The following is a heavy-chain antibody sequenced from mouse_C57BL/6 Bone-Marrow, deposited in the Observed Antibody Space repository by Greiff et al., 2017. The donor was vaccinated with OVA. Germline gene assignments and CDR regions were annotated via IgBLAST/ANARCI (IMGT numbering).Heavy chain of an antibody. Sequence: VQLQQSGPELVKPGASVKISCKASGYSFTGYYMNWVKQSPEKSLEWIGEINPSTGDTTYNQKFKAKATLTVDKSSSTAYMQLKSLTSEDSAVYYCARGGTSPFAYWGQGTLVTVSA. D-gene: IGHD4-1*01. CDR3: ARGGTSPFAY. CDR1: GYSFTGYY. V-gene: IGHV1-42*01. CDR2: INPSTGDT. J-gene: IGHJ3*01.